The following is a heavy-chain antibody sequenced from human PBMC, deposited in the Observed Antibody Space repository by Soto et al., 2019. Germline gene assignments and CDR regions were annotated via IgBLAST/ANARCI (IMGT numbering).Heavy chain of an antibody. CDR3: ARGGAVAGDPNLQRYYYGMDV. Sequence: QVQLVQSGAEVKKPGSSVKVSCEASGRTFSSYSIIWVRQAPRQGLEWMGRITPVLGIANYAQKFQGRVTITADKSTSTAYMDLSSLTFEDTAVYYCARGGAVAGDPNLQRYYYGMDVWGQGTTVTVSS. D-gene: IGHD6-19*01. V-gene: IGHV1-69*02. J-gene: IGHJ6*02. CDR1: GRTFSSYS. CDR2: ITPVLGIA.